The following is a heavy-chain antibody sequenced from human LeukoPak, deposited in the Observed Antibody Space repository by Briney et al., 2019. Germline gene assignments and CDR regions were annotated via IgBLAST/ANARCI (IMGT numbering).Heavy chain of an antibody. CDR1: GASISSSSYY. CDR3: ARDGRRGCGGDCYSNPLDAFDI. J-gene: IGHJ3*02. V-gene: IGHV4-39*07. D-gene: IGHD2-21*02. Sequence: SETLSLTCTVSGASISSSSYYWGWIRQPPGKGLEWIGSIYYSGSTYYNPSLKSRVTISVDTSKNQFSLKLSSVTAADTAVYYCARDGRRGCGGDCYSNPLDAFDIWGQGTMVTVSS. CDR2: IYYSGST.